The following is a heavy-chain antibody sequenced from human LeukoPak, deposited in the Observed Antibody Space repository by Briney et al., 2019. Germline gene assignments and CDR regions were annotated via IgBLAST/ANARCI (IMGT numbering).Heavy chain of an antibody. Sequence: SVKVSCKASGGTFSSYAISRVRQAPGQGLEWMGRIIPILGIANYAQKFQGRVTITADKSTSTAYMELSSLRSEDTAVYYCARDLGSGYYYSGDSAWPLDYWGQGTLVTVSS. CDR2: IIPILGIA. CDR3: ARDLGSGYYYSGDSAWPLDY. J-gene: IGHJ4*02. D-gene: IGHD3-22*01. CDR1: GGTFSSYA. V-gene: IGHV1-69*04.